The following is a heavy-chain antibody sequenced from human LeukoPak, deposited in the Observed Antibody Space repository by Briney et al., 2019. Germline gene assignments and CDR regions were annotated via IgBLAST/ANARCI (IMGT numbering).Heavy chain of an antibody. Sequence: GGSLRLSCAASGFTFSNAWMSWVRQAPGKGLEWVGRIKGKTDGGTTDYAAPVKGRFTISRDDSKNTLYLQMNSLKTADTAVYYCTTFQRPLWFGELSVIYWGQGTLVTVSS. D-gene: IGHD3-10*01. CDR2: IKGKTDGGTT. V-gene: IGHV3-15*01. J-gene: IGHJ4*02. CDR1: GFTFSNAW. CDR3: TTFQRPLWFGELSVIY.